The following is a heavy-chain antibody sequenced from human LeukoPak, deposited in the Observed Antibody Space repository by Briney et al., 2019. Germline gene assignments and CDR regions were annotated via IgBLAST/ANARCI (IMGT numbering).Heavy chain of an antibody. V-gene: IGHV3-23*03. J-gene: IGHJ4*02. D-gene: IGHD6-19*01. Sequence: GGSLRLSCVASGFTLSSPSMAWVRQAPGGRPDWVSDVYSDSSDTYYADSVKGRFSISRDDSKNTLYLQMYSLRTEDTATYYCAKRLNHNYFEYWGRGTLVTVSS. CDR2: VYSDSSDT. CDR3: AKRLNHNYFEY. CDR1: GFTLSSPS.